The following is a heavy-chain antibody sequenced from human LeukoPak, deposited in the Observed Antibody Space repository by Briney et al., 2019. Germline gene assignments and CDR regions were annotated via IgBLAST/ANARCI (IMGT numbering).Heavy chain of an antibody. CDR2: IYSGGST. V-gene: IGHV3-53*01. D-gene: IGHD1-7*01. CDR1: GFTVSSNY. CDR3: AKGGITGTFYYYYYMDV. J-gene: IGHJ6*03. Sequence: GGSLRLSCAASGFTVSSNYMSWVRQAPGKGLEWVSVIYSGGSTYYADSVKGRFTISRDNSKNTLYLQMNSLRAEDTAVYYCAKGGITGTFYYYYYMDVWGKGTTVTVSS.